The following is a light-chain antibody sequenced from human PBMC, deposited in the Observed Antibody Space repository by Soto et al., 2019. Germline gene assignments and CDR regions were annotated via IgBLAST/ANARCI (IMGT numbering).Light chain of an antibody. CDR3: QHYGSSPLT. J-gene: IGKJ4*01. Sequence: EIVLTQSPGTLSLSPGERATLSGRASQSVSSSYLAWYQQKTGQDPRLRISGTSSRATGIPYRFSGGGSGTYFTLTISILEPEDFAVYFCQHYGSSPLTFGGGTKVEIK. CDR2: GTS. CDR1: QSVSSSY. V-gene: IGKV3-20*01.